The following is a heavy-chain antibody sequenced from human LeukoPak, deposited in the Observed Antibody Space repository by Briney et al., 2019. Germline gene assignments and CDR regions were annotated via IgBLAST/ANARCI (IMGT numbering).Heavy chain of an antibody. D-gene: IGHD1-26*01. CDR3: ARGTIVGDFDY. CDR2: INPNSGGT. CDR1: VYSFTSYY. J-gene: IGHJ4*02. Sequence: GASVKVSCKASVYSFTSYYMHWVRQAPGQGLEWMGWINPNSGGTNYAQKFQGRVTMARDTSISTAYMELSRLRSDDTAVYYCARGTIVGDFDYWGQGTLVTVSS. V-gene: IGHV1-2*02.